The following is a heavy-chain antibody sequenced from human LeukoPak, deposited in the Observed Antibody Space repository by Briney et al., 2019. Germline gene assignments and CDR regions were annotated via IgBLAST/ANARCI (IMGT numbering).Heavy chain of an antibody. Sequence: KPSETLSLTCTASGGSISSYYWSWIRQPPGKGLEWIGYIYYSGSTNYNPSLKSRVTISVDTSKNQFSLKLSSVTAADTAVYYCARSGRPLMYYYGSGSYRNWFDPWGQGTLVTVSS. J-gene: IGHJ5*02. CDR2: IYYSGST. V-gene: IGHV4-59*01. D-gene: IGHD3-10*01. CDR1: GGSISSYY. CDR3: ARSGRPLMYYYGSGSYRNWFDP.